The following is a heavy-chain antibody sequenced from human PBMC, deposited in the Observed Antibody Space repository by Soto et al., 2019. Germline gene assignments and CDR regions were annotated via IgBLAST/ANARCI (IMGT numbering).Heavy chain of an antibody. J-gene: IGHJ5*02. CDR3: ARDPGYCSGGSCYSRGGWFDP. D-gene: IGHD2-15*01. V-gene: IGHV1-69*01. CDR1: GGTFSSYA. Sequence: QVQLVQSGAEVKKPGSSVKVSCKASGGTFSSYAISWVRQAPGQGLEWMGGIIPIFGTANYAQKFQGRVTITADESTSTAYMELSSLRSEDTAVYYCARDPGYCSGGSCYSRGGWFDPWGQGTLVTVSS. CDR2: IIPIFGTA.